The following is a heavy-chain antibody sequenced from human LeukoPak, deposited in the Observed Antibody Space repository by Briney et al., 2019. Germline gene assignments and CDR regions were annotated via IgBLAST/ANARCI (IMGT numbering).Heavy chain of an antibody. D-gene: IGHD6-13*01. CDR1: GFTFSSYA. V-gene: IGHV3-64*01. Sequence: GGSLRLSCAASGFTFSSYAMHWVRQAPGKGLEYVSAISSNGGSTYYANFVKGRFTISRDNSKNTLYLQMGSLRAEDMAVYYCARDPGIASAGKDVTDYWGQGTLVTVSS. J-gene: IGHJ4*02. CDR2: ISSNGGST. CDR3: ARDPGIASAGKDVTDY.